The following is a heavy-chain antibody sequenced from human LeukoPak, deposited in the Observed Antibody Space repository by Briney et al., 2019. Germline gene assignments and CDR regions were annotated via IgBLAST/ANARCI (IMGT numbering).Heavy chain of an antibody. V-gene: IGHV3-23*01. D-gene: IGHD6-13*01. J-gene: IGHJ4*02. CDR3: AKGDSRTLDHFDY. CDR1: GFAFNNYA. CDR2: INTSGGHT. Sequence: PGGSLRLSCAASGFAFNNYAMSWVRQAPGKGLEWVSGINTSGGHTYFADSVKGRFTISRDNSKNTLYLQMNSLRAEDTAVYYCAKGDSRTLDHFDYWGQGALVTVSS.